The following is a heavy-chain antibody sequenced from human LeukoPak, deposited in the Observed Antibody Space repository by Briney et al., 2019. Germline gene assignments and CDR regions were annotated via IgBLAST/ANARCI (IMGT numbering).Heavy chain of an antibody. D-gene: IGHD2-8*01. CDR2: ITGDGGYT. J-gene: IGHJ3*02. V-gene: IGHV3-64*01. CDR1: GFTFSTYV. Sequence: PGGSLRLSCAASGFTFSTYVMQWVRQAPGKGLEYVSAITGDGGYTYYANSVKGRFTISRDNSKKTLYLQKGSLRADDMAVYYCARVSTNDRRNAFDIWGQGTMVTVSS. CDR3: ARVSTNDRRNAFDI.